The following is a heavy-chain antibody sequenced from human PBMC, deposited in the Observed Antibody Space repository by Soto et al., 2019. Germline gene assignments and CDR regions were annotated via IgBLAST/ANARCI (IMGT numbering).Heavy chain of an antibody. D-gene: IGHD3-16*02. Sequence: GGSLRLSCAVSGFTFSNYAMSRVRQAPGRGLEWVSAISGSGDITFYADSVKGRFTISRDNSKNTLLLQMNSLRAEDTALYFCAVARLGELSYINYWGQGTLVTVSS. J-gene: IGHJ4*02. V-gene: IGHV3-23*01. CDR2: ISGSGDIT. CDR3: AVARLGELSYINY. CDR1: GFTFSNYA.